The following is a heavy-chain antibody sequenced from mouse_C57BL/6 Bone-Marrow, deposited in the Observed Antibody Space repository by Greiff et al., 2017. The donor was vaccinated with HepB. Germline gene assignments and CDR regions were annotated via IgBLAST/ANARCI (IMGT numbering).Heavy chain of an antibody. D-gene: IGHD2-3*01. V-gene: IGHV14-2*01. Sequence: EVKLQESGAELVKPGASVKLSCTASGFNINDYYMHWVKQRTEQGLEWIGRIDPEDGETKYAPTFQGKATITADTSSNTAYLQLSSLTSEDTAVYYCARDDGYSLYAMDYWGQGTSVTVSS. CDR1: GFNINDYY. CDR3: ARDDGYSLYAMDY. CDR2: IDPEDGET. J-gene: IGHJ4*01.